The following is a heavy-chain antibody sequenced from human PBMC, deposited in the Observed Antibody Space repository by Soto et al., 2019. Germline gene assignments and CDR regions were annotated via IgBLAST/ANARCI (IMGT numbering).Heavy chain of an antibody. CDR1: GFTFSSYA. CDR2: ISGSGGST. CDR3: ANTNPRGKYYYYYGMDV. D-gene: IGHD2-8*01. J-gene: IGHJ6*02. Sequence: EVQLLESGGGLVQPGGSLRLSCAASGFTFSSYAMSWVRQAPGKGLEWVSAISGSGGSTYYADSVKGRFTISRDNSKNTLYLQMNSLRAEDTAVYYCANTNPRGKYYYYYGMDVWGQGTTVTVSS. V-gene: IGHV3-23*01.